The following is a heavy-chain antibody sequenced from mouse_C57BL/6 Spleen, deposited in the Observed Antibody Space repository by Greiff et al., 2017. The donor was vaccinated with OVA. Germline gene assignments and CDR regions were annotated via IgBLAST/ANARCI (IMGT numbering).Heavy chain of an antibody. CDR1: GYTFTGYW. Sequence: QVQLQQSGAELMKPGASVKLSCKATGYTFTGYWIEWVKQRPGHGLEWIGEILPGSGSTNYNDKFKGKATFTADTSSNTAYMQLSSLTTEDSAIYYCARGGGDDYYAMDYWGQGTSVTVSS. V-gene: IGHV1-9*01. J-gene: IGHJ4*01. CDR3: ARGGGDDYYAMDY. CDR2: ILPGSGST. D-gene: IGHD3-3*01.